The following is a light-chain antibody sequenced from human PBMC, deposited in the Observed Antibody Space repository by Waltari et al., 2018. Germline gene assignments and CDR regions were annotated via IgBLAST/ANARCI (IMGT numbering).Light chain of an antibody. V-gene: IGLV3-21*03. Sequence: SYVLTQLPSVSLAPGKTARILWGGRNIGSKSGHWYQQKPGPPPFLVVYVDSERPSGIPERFSGSNSGDTATLTIIRVEAGDEADYYCQVWDSTSDHMVFGGGTKVTVL. CDR1: NIGSKS. J-gene: IGLJ3*02. CDR3: QVWDSTSDHMV. CDR2: VDS.